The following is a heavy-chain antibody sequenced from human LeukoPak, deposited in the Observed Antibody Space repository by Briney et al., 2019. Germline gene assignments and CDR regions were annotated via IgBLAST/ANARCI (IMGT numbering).Heavy chain of an antibody. V-gene: IGHV4-59*08. CDR3: ARQKDCSSTSCYEGDAFDI. J-gene: IGHJ3*02. CDR1: GGSISSYY. Sequence: SETLSLTCTVSGGSISSYYWSWIRQPAGKGLEWIGYIYYSGRTNYNPSLKSRVTISVDTSKNQFSLKLSSVTAADMAVYYCARQKDCSSTSCYEGDAFDIWGQGTMVTVSS. D-gene: IGHD2-2*01. CDR2: IYYSGRT.